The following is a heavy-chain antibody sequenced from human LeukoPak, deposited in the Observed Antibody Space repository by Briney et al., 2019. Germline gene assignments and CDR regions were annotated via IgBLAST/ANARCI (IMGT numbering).Heavy chain of an antibody. V-gene: IGHV5-51*01. CDR2: VYPTNSET. Sequence: GESLKISCKGSGYIFTSYWIAWVRQMPGKGLEWMGIVYPTNSETRYSPSFQGQVTISADKSSSTGYLQWSSLKASDTAMYYCARHRYSGSDTQGFDYWGQGTLVTVSS. CDR3: ARHRYSGSDTQGFDY. CDR1: GYIFTSYW. J-gene: IGHJ4*02. D-gene: IGHD5-12*01.